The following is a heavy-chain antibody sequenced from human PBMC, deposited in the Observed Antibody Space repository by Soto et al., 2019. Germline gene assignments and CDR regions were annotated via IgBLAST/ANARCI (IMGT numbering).Heavy chain of an antibody. D-gene: IGHD5-18*01. CDR3: ATFNRGYRYGNVDY. J-gene: IGHJ4*02. V-gene: IGHV3-7*03. Sequence: PGGSLRLSCAASGFTFSSYWMSWVRQAPGKGLEWVANINRGGSEKYYVDSVKGRFTISRDNSKNTLYLQMNSLRAEDTAVYYCATFNRGYRYGNVDYWGQGTLVTVSS. CDR2: INRGGSEK. CDR1: GFTFSSYW.